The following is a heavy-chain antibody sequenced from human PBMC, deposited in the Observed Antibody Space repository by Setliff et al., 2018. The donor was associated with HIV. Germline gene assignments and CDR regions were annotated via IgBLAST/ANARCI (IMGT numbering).Heavy chain of an antibody. CDR3: ARHCSGGTCYGPDAESFLH. CDR1: GDSISTGRYH. Sequence: SETLSLTCTVSGDSISTGRYHWGWIRQPPGKGLEWIGSVFYSGGSYYTPSLKSRVTISVDTSKNQFFLKLSSVNAADTAVYYCARHCSGGTCYGPDAESFLHWGQGTLVTVSS. V-gene: IGHV4-39*01. CDR2: VFYSGGS. J-gene: IGHJ1*01. D-gene: IGHD2-15*01.